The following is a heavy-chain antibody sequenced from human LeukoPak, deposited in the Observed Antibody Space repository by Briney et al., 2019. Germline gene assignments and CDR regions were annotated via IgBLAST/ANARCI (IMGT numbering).Heavy chain of an antibody. CDR2: INPGDSDT. V-gene: IGHV5-51*01. D-gene: IGHD3-10*01. J-gene: IGHJ4*02. Sequence: GESLKISCKGSGYSFTSYWIGWVRQMPGKGLEWMGSINPGDSDTRYSPSFQGQVTIPADKSISTAYLQWSSLKASDTAMYYCASPDYGSGSYYGFDYWGQGTLVTVSS. CDR3: ASPDYGSGSYYGFDY. CDR1: GYSFTSYW.